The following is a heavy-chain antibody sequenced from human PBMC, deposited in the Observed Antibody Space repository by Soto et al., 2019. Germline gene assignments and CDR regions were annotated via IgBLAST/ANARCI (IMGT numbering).Heavy chain of an antibody. CDR3: ARVRNVYSRSYYY. Sequence: ASVKVSCKASGSTFTGYYMHWVRRAPGQGLEWMGWINPNSGGTNYAQTFQGRVTMTRDTSISTAYMELRRLRSDDTAVYYCARVRNVYSRSYYYWCQGTLVTVSS. CDR1: GSTFTGYY. CDR2: INPNSGGT. J-gene: IGHJ4*02. V-gene: IGHV1-2*02. D-gene: IGHD6-6*01.